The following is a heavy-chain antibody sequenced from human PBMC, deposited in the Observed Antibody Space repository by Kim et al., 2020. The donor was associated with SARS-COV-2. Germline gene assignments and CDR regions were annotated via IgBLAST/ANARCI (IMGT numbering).Heavy chain of an antibody. CDR2: IKSKTDGGTT. V-gene: IGHV3-15*01. CDR1: GFTFSNAW. D-gene: IGHD3-22*01. Sequence: GGSLRLSCAASGFTFSNAWMSWVRQAPGKGLEWVGRIKSKTDGGTTDYAAPVKGRFTISRDDSKNTLYLQMNSLKTEDTAVYYCTTADDSSGYYYAPFDYWGQGTLVTVSS. J-gene: IGHJ4*02. CDR3: TTADDSSGYYYAPFDY.